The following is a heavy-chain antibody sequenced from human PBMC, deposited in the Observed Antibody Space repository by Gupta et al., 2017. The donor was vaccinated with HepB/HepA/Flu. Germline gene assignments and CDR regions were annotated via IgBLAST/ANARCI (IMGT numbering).Heavy chain of an antibody. CDR3: ASQDYYEGGGFDY. CDR2: IIPSVEMT. Sequence: QVQLVQSGTEMKKPGSSVKVSCQTSEGTFKTYAINSVRQAPGQGLEWMGRIIPSVEMTDYGEKFQGRVTFAADSSTNTAYMGLSGLKSEDSAVYYCASQDYYEGGGFDYWGQGTLITVAS. J-gene: IGHJ4*02. CDR1: EGTFKTYA. D-gene: IGHD3-22*01. V-gene: IGHV1-69*04.